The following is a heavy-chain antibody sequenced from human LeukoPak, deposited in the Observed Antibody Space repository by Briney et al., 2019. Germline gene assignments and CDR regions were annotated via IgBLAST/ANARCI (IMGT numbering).Heavy chain of an antibody. CDR1: GFTFSSYG. Sequence: GGSLRLSCAASGFTFSSYGMHWVRQAPGKGLEWVAVISYGGSNKYYADSVKGRFTISRDNSKNTLYLQMNSLRAEDTAVYYCAKCWELFLYGMGVWGQGTTVTVSS. V-gene: IGHV3-30*18. J-gene: IGHJ6*02. D-gene: IGHD3-10*01. CDR2: ISYGGSNK. CDR3: AKCWELFLYGMGV.